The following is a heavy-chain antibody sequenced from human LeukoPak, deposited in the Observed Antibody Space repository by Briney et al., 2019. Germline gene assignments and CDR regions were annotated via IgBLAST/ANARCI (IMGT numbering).Heavy chain of an antibody. CDR1: GFTVSSNY. V-gene: IGHV3-53*01. J-gene: IGHJ4*02. D-gene: IGHD2-2*01. CDR3: ARSTLYYFDY. CDR2: ICSGGST. Sequence: PGGSLRLSCAASGFTVSSNYMSWVRQAPGKGLEWVSVICSGGSTYYADSVKGRFTISRDNSKNTLYLQMNSLRAEDTAVYYCARSTLYYFDYWGQGTLVTVSS.